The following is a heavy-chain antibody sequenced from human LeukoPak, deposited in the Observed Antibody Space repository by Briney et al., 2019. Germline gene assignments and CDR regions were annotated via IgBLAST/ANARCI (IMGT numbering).Heavy chain of an antibody. D-gene: IGHD1-14*01. J-gene: IGHJ3*02. CDR1: GYSFTSYW. CDR3: ARPRRTGENDAFDI. V-gene: IGHV5-51*01. Sequence: GESLKISCQASGYSFTSYWIGWVRHVPGKGLEWMGIIYPGDSDTKYSPSFQGQVTISANKAISIAYLQWSSLRASDTAMYYCARPRRTGENDAFDIWGQGTMVTVSS. CDR2: IYPGDSDT.